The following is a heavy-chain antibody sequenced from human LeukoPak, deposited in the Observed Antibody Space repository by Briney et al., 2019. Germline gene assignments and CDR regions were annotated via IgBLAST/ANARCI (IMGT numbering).Heavy chain of an antibody. CDR1: GGSFSGYY. CDR3: ASLESY. J-gene: IGHJ4*02. V-gene: IGHV4-34*01. CDR2: INHSGST. Sequence: SETLSLTCAVYGGSFSGYYWSWIRQPPGKGLEWIGEINHSGSTNYNPSLKSRVTISVDTSKNQFSLKLSSVTAADTAVYYCASLESYWGQGTLVTVSS.